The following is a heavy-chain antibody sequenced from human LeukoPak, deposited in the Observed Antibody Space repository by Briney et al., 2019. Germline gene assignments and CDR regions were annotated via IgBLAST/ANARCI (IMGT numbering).Heavy chain of an antibody. CDR1: GFTFSSYG. CDR3: ASLHDYGDY. V-gene: IGHV3-30*02. J-gene: IGHJ4*02. CDR2: IRYDGSNK. Sequence: GGALRLSCAASGFTFSSYGMHLGRQAPGKGLEWVASIRYDGSNKYYADSVKGRFTISRDNSKSTLYLQMNSLRAEDTAVYYCASLHDYGDYWGQGTLVTVSS.